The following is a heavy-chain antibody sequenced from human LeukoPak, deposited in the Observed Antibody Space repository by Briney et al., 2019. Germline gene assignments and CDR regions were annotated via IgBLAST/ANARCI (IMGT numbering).Heavy chain of an antibody. CDR3: ARDSNNYYYYYMDV. V-gene: IGHV4-4*08. Sequence: SETLSLTCSVSGGSISQYYWGWIRQPPGKRLEWMGQIYTSGSTNYNPSLKSRVTISVDTSKNQFSLKLSSVTAADTAVYYCARDSNNYYYYYMDVWGKGTTVTVSS. CDR2: IYTSGST. J-gene: IGHJ6*03. CDR1: GGSISQYY.